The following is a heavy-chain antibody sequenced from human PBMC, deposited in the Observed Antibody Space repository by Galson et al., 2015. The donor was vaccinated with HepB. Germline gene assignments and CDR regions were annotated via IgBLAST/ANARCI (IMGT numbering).Heavy chain of an antibody. CDR3: ARDLDSSGYYHLGYYYMDV. Sequence: SLRLSCAASGFTFSDYYMSWIRQAPGKGLEWVSYISSSSYTNYADSVKGRFTISRDNAKNSLYLQMNSLRAEDTAVYYCARDLDSSGYYHLGYYYMDVWGKGTTVTVSS. CDR2: ISSSSYT. CDR1: GFTFSDYY. J-gene: IGHJ6*03. V-gene: IGHV3-11*06. D-gene: IGHD3-22*01.